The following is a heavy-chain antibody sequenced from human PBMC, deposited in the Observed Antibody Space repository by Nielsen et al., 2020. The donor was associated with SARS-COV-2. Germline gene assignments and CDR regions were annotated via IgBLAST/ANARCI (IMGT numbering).Heavy chain of an antibody. V-gene: IGHV4-30-4*08. CDR1: GGSIESYEHY. Sequence: SETLSLTCSVSGGSIESYEHYWSWIRQSPGKGLEWIGYIYYSGSKYYNPSLESRVTISVDTSTNQFSLRLNSVTAADTAQYYCARDRQGYNYYYGMDVWGQGTTVTVS. J-gene: IGHJ6*02. CDR3: ARDRQGYNYYYGMDV. D-gene: IGHD5-24*01. CDR2: IYYSGSK.